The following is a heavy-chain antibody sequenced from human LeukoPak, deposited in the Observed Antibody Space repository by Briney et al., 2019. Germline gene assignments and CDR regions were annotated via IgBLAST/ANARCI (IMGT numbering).Heavy chain of an antibody. CDR3: ARDPRNNWYLDL. CDR2: ISSNGGST. V-gene: IGHV3-64*01. D-gene: IGHD1/OR15-1a*01. Sequence: GGSLRLSCAASGFTFSSYAMHWVRRAPGKGLEYVSAISSNGGSTYYANSVKGRFTISRDNSKNTLYLQMGSLRAEDMAVYYCARDPRNNWYLDLWGRGTLVTVSS. J-gene: IGHJ2*01. CDR1: GFTFSSYA.